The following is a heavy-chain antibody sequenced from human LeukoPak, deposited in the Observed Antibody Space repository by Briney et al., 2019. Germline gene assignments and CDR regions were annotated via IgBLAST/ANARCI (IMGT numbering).Heavy chain of an antibody. D-gene: IGHD5-18*01. CDR3: ARVGGYSYGSDY. CDR1: GFTFSSYS. J-gene: IGHJ4*02. V-gene: IGHV3-48*01. CDR2: ISSSSSTI. Sequence: GGPLRLSCAASGFTFSSYSMNWVRKAPGKALEGFSYISSSSSTIYYADSVKGRFTISRDNAKNSLYLQMNSLRAEDTAVYYCARVGGYSYGSDYWGQGTLVTVSS.